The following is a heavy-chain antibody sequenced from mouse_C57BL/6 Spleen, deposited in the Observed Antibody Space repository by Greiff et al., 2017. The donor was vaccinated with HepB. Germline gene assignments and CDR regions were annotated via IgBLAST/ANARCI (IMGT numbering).Heavy chain of an antibody. J-gene: IGHJ2*01. CDR3: ARCGYYYGSSYGY. D-gene: IGHD1-1*01. V-gene: IGHV1-55*01. CDR1: GYTFTSYW. CDR2: IYPGSGST. Sequence: VQLQQSGAELVKPGASVKMSCKASGYTFTSYWITWVKQRPGQGLEWIGDIYPGSGSTNYNEKFKSKATLTVDTSSSTAYMQLSSLTSEDSAVYYCARCGYYYGSSYGYWGQGTTLTVSS.